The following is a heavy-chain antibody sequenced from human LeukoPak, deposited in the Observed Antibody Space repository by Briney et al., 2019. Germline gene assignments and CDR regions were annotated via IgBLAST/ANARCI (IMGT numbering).Heavy chain of an antibody. CDR1: GYTFTSYD. Sequence: ASVKVSCKASGYTFTSYDINWVRQATGQGLEWMGWMTPNSGNTGYAQKFQGRVTMTRNTSISTAYMELSSLRSEDTAVYYCARRAPWTHYSLEWFGLQSGFDPWGQGTLVTVSS. J-gene: IGHJ5*02. CDR2: MTPNSGNT. CDR3: ARRAPWTHYSLEWFGLQSGFDP. V-gene: IGHV1-8*01. D-gene: IGHD3-10*01.